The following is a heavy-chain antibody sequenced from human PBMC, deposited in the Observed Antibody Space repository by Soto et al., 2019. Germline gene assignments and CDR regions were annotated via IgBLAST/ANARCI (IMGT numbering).Heavy chain of an antibody. CDR3: ARWSYLDY. V-gene: IGHV3-23*01. D-gene: IGHD3-3*01. CDR2: ISGSDGRT. Sequence: GGSLRLSCAASGFSFGSYALSWVRQAPGKGLEWVSTISGSDGRTFYADSVKGRFSISRDTSQSTLYLQMNSLRADDTAMYYCARWSYLDYWGQGTRVTVSS. CDR1: GFSFGSYA. J-gene: IGHJ4*02.